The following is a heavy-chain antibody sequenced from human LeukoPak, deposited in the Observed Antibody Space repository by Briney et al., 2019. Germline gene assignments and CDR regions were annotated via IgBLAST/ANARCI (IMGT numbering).Heavy chain of an antibody. CDR1: GFTFSSYA. V-gene: IGHV3-30-3*01. J-gene: IGHJ4*02. Sequence: PGGSLRLSCAASGFTFSSYAMHWVRQAPGKGLEWVAVISYDGSNKYYADSVKGRFTISRDNSKNTLYLQMNSLRAEDTAVYYCARERGSIAALGDYWGQGTLVTVSS. CDR2: ISYDGSNK. D-gene: IGHD6-6*01. CDR3: ARERGSIAALGDY.